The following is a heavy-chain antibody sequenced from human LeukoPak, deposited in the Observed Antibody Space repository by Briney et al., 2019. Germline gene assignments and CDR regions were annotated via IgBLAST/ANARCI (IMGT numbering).Heavy chain of an antibody. CDR2: NNPNSGSK. CDR3: ARDHRHTSDYQDFDY. Sequence: ASVKVSCKGSGYTFTDYYIHWVRQPPGQGLWWMGCNNPNSGSKNYVRNFQGRVTMTRDPSINTAYMELNTLRSDDTALYFCARDHRHTSDYQDFDYWGQGTLVTVSS. CDR1: GYTFTDYY. V-gene: IGHV1-2*02. D-gene: IGHD5-12*01. J-gene: IGHJ4*02.